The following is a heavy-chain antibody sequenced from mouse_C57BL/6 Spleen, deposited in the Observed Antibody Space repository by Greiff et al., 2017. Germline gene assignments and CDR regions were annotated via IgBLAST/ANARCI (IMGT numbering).Heavy chain of an antibody. V-gene: IGHV1-50*01. Sequence: QVQLQQPGAELVKPGASVKLSCKASGYTFTSYWMQWVKQRPGQGLEWIGEIDPSDSDTNYNQKFKGKATLTVDTTSSTAYMQLSSLTSEDSAVYYWARECQNSNHYYAMDDWGQGTSVTVSS. J-gene: IGHJ4*01. CDR3: ARECQNSNHYYAMDD. CDR2: IDPSDSDT. D-gene: IGHD4-1*01. CDR1: GYTFTSYW.